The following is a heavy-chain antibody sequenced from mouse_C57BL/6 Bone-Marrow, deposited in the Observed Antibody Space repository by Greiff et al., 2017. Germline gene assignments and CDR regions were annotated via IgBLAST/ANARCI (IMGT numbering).Heavy chain of an antibody. CDR3: ARDYYGSSFWCAY. Sequence: QVQLQQSGAELVMPGASVKLSCKASGYTFTSYWMHWVKQRPGQGLEWIGEIDPSDSYTNYNQKIKGQSTLTVDKSSSTAYMQLSSLTSEDSAVYYCARDYYGSSFWCAYWGEGALVTVSA. V-gene: IGHV1-69*01. CDR1: GYTFTSYW. D-gene: IGHD1-1*01. J-gene: IGHJ3*01. CDR2: IDPSDSYT.